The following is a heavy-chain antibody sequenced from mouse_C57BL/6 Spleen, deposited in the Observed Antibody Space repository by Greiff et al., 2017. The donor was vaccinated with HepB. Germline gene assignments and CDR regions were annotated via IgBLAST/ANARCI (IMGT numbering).Heavy chain of an antibody. CDR2: ISSGSSTI. J-gene: IGHJ3*01. V-gene: IGHV5-17*01. CDR3: AGGYSNFWFAY. Sequence: EVKVVESGGGLVKPGGSLKLSCAASGFTFSDYGMHWVRQAPEKGLEWVAYISSGSSTIYYADTVKGRFTISRDNAKNTLFLQMTSLRSEDTAMYYCAGGYSNFWFAYWGQGTLVTVSA. D-gene: IGHD2-5*01. CDR1: GFTFSDYG.